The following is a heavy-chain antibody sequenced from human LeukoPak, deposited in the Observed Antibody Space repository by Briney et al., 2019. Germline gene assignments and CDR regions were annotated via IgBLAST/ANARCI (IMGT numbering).Heavy chain of an antibody. CDR1: GFTFGDYA. D-gene: IGHD2-8*01. V-gene: IGHV3-49*04. J-gene: IGHJ6*02. Sequence: GGSLRLSCTASGFTFGDYAMSWVRQAPGKGLEWVAFIRSQAYGGTTQYAASVKGRLTISRDDSKSIAYLQMNSLKTEDTGVYYCTRDLDRSEVVMRYYYYGMDVWGQGTTVTVSS. CDR2: IRSQAYGGTT. CDR3: TRDLDRSEVVMRYYYYGMDV.